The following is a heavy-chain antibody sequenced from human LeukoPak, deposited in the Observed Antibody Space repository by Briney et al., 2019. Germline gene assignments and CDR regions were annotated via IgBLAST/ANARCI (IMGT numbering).Heavy chain of an antibody. Sequence: VASVKVSCKASGYTFTSYGISWVRQAPGQGLEWMGWISAYNGNTNYAQKLQGRVTMTTDTSTSTAYMELRSLRSDDTAVYYCARLDIVVVPAATPYYYYYMDVWGKGTTVTVSS. CDR2: ISAYNGNT. V-gene: IGHV1-18*01. CDR1: GYTFTSYG. D-gene: IGHD2-2*03. J-gene: IGHJ6*03. CDR3: ARLDIVVVPAATPYYYYYMDV.